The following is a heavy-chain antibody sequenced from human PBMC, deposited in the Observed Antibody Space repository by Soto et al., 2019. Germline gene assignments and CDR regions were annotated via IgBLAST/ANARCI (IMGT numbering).Heavy chain of an antibody. V-gene: IGHV1-8*01. CDR2: MNPNSGVT. D-gene: IGHD6-13*01. CDR3: ARDHGIGAAGNYDLRAF. Sequence: SAVKVSSKASGYTITSNDINWGRQAPGEGLEWMGWMNPNSGVTVYAQKFQGRVAMTRKGSISTAYMELSSLRSEDTAVYYCARDHGIGAAGNYDLRAFWGQGTTDPVS. CDR1: GYTITSND. J-gene: IGHJ6*02.